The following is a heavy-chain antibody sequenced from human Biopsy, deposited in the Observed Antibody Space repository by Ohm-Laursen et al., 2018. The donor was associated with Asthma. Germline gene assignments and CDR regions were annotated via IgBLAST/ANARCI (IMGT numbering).Heavy chain of an antibody. D-gene: IGHD6-13*01. CDR2: ISGNSGIT. CDR3: AKDRSGTWYGFDY. CDR1: GFTFRDHA. J-gene: IGHJ4*02. Sequence: SLRLSCAASGFTFRDHAMSWVRQAPGKGLEWVSTISGNSGITYYADSVKGRFTISRDNSQNTLYLHMDSLSAEDTAGYYCAKDRSGTWYGFDYWGQGTLVTVSS. V-gene: IGHV3-23*01.